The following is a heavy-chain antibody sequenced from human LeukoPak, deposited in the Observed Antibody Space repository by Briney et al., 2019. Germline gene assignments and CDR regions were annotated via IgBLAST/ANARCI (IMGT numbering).Heavy chain of an antibody. D-gene: IGHD3-10*01. CDR2: IYYSGST. J-gene: IGHJ6*03. CDR3: ARHVGSYGSGSYPGYYYYYMDV. V-gene: IGHV4-39*01. CDR1: GGSLSSSSYY. Sequence: SETLSLTCTVSGGSLSSSSYYWGWIRQPPGKGLEWIGSIYYSGSTYYNPSLKSRVTISVDTSKNQFSLKLSSVTAADTAVYYCARHVGSYGSGSYPGYYYYYMDVWGKGTTVTISS.